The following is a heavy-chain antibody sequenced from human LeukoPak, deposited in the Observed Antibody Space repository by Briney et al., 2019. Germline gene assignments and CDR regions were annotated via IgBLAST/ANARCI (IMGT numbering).Heavy chain of an antibody. V-gene: IGHV3-21*04. J-gene: IGHJ4*02. CDR3: AKEGAANYFDY. CDR1: GFTFSSYS. Sequence: GGSLRLSCKASGFTFSSYSMNWVRQAPGKGLEWVSSITGISTYMYYTDSVKGRFTISRDNAKNSLYLQMNSLRAEDTALYYCAKEGAANYFDYWGQGTLVTVSS. CDR2: ITGISTYM. D-gene: IGHD1-26*01.